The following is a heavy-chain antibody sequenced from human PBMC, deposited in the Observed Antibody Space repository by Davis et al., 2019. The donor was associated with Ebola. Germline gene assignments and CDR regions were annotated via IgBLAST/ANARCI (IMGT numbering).Heavy chain of an antibody. CDR2: INHIGRT. J-gene: IGHJ5*02. CDR3: ARGPGAIWFGEQLGGWFDP. Sequence: MPSETLSLTCAVYGGSFRGYYWSWIRQSPGEGLECIGEINHIGRTNYNPSLKSRVTISVDTSKNQFSLKLTSVTAADTAVYYCARGPGAIWFGEQLGGWFDPWGQGTLVTVSS. V-gene: IGHV4-34*01. CDR1: GGSFRGYY. D-gene: IGHD3-10*01.